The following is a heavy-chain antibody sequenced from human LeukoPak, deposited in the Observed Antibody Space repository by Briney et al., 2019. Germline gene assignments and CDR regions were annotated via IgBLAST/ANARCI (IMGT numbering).Heavy chain of an antibody. CDR1: GFTFSSHA. D-gene: IGHD6-13*01. Sequence: GGSLRLSCAASGFTFSSHAMYWVRQAPGKGLEFVSVISSNGGNTYYPNSVKGRFTVSRDNAKNSLYLQMNTLRAEDTAVYYCAVHPHGQQLALGYFDYWGQGTLVTVSS. V-gene: IGHV3-64*01. CDR2: ISSNGGNT. J-gene: IGHJ4*02. CDR3: AVHPHGQQLALGYFDY.